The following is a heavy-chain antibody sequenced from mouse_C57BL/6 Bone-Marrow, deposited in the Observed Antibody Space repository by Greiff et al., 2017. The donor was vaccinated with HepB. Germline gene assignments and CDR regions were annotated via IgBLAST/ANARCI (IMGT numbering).Heavy chain of an antibody. CDR2: ISDGGSYT. CDR3: ARAPLFITTVVATDY. J-gene: IGHJ2*01. CDR1: GFTFSSYA. V-gene: IGHV5-4*03. D-gene: IGHD1-1*01. Sequence: EVKLMESGGGLVKPGGSLKLSCAASGFTFSSYAMSWVRQTPEKRLEWVATISDGGSYTYYPDNVKGRFTISRDNAKNNLYLQMSHLKSEDTAMYYCARAPLFITTVVATDYWGQGTTLTVSS.